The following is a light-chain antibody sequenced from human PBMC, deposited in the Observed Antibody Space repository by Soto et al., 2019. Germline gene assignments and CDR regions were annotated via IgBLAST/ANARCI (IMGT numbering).Light chain of an antibody. CDR1: QTIQNY. Sequence: EIVLTQSPATLSLSPGERATLSCRASQTIQNYLAWYQQKPGQPPRLLIYDASNRATGIPARFSGSGSGTDFTLTISSLDPEDFAVYYCQQRSNWPITFGPGTKVDIK. CDR2: DAS. V-gene: IGKV3-11*01. J-gene: IGKJ3*01. CDR3: QQRSNWPIT.